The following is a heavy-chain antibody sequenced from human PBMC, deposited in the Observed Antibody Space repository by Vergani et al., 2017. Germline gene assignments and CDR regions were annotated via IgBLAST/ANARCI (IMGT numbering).Heavy chain of an antibody. J-gene: IGHJ4*02. D-gene: IGHD3-10*01. Sequence: EVQLVRSGAEVKKPGESLRISCKGSGYSFTSYWISWVRQMPGKGLEWMGRIDPSDSYTNYSPSFQGHVTISADKSISTAYLQWSSLKASDTAMYYCARVGHGSGSYYKGVSDYWGQGTLVTVSS. CDR1: GYSFTSYW. V-gene: IGHV5-10-1*01. CDR2: IDPSDSYT. CDR3: ARVGHGSGSYYKGVSDY.